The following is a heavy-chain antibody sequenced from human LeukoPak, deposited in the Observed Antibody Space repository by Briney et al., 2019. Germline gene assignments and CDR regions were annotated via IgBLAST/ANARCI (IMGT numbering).Heavy chain of an antibody. D-gene: IGHD4-23*01. CDR1: GGSFSGYY. CDR3: AREFYGGNSSWIDC. V-gene: IGHV4-59*01. J-gene: IGHJ4*02. CDR2: IFYRVNS. Sequence: SETLSLTCAAYGGSFSGYYWSWIRQPPGKGLEWIGYIFYRVNSNYNPSLKSRVTMSVDTSNNQFSLTLRSVTPADTALYYCAREFYGGNSSWIDCWGQGTLVTVSS.